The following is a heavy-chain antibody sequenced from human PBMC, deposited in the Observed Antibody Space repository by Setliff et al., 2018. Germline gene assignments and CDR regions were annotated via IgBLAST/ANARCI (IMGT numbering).Heavy chain of an antibody. D-gene: IGHD5-12*01. V-gene: IGHV3-7*01. J-gene: IGHJ4*02. CDR3: AKDLRGYDYGGFDY. CDR1: GFTVSSNY. Sequence: GGSLRLSCAASGFTVSSNYMSWVRQAPGKGLEWVANIKQDGSEKYYVDSVKGRFTISRDNAKNSLYLQMNSLRAEDTAVYYCAKDLRGYDYGGFDYWGQGTLVTVSS. CDR2: IKQDGSEK.